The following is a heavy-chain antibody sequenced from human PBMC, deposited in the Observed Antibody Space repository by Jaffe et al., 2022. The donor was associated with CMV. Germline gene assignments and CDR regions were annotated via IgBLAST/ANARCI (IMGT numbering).Heavy chain of an antibody. Sequence: EVQLVESGGGLVQPGGSLRLSCAASGFTFSSYWMSWVRQAPGKGLEWVANIKQDGSEKYYVDSVKGRFTISRDNAKNSLYLQMNSLRAEDTAVYYCAREGGPDYYDSSGYYPPFDYWGQGTLVTVSS. J-gene: IGHJ4*02. CDR2: IKQDGSEK. CDR1: GFTFSSYW. CDR3: AREGGPDYYDSSGYYPPFDY. D-gene: IGHD3-22*01. V-gene: IGHV3-7*03.